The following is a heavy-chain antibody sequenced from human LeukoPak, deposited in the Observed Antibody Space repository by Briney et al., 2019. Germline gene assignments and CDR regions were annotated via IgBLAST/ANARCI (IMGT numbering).Heavy chain of an antibody. CDR3: AKKGAVYYDSSGYPY. D-gene: IGHD3-22*01. CDR2: IIPILRTP. Sequence: SVKVSCKASGYTFTGYYMHWVRQAPGQGFEWMGGIIPILRTPDYAQKFQGRVTITADESTNTVYMELNSLISEDTAIYYCAKKGAVYYDSSGYPYWGQGTLVTVSS. V-gene: IGHV1-69*13. J-gene: IGHJ4*02. CDR1: GYTFTGYY.